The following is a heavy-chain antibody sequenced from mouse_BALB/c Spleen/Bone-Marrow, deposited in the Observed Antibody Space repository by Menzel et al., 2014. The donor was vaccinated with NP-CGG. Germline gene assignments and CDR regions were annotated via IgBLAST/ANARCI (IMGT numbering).Heavy chain of an antibody. D-gene: IGHD2-12*01. CDR1: GFTFSSYY. Sequence: EVKLVESGGGLVKLGGSLKLSCAASGFTFSSYYMSWVRHTPGKRLELVAAINSNGGSTYYPDTVKGRFTISRDNAKNTLYLQMSSLKSEDTALYYCARLGNDDAMDYWGQGTSVTVSS. CDR3: ARLGNDDAMDY. V-gene: IGHV5-6-2*01. CDR2: INSNGGST. J-gene: IGHJ4*01.